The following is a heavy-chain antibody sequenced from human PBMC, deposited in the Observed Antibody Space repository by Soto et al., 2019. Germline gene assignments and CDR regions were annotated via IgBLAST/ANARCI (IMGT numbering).Heavy chain of an antibody. CDR1: GGYLGSYD. Sequence: SATLSLTYTVSGGYLGSYDGSWIRQPPGKGLEWIGYVFYTGRANYNPSLKSRVTISVDTPKNQFSLKLSSATAADTALYYCASANAGAFNIWGQGTMVTVSS. V-gene: IGHV4-59*01. CDR3: ASANAGAFNI. CDR2: VFYTGRA. J-gene: IGHJ3*02.